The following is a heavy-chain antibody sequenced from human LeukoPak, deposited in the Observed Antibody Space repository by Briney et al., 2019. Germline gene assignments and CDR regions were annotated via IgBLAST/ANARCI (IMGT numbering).Heavy chain of an antibody. Sequence: ASVKVSCKASGYTFTNYNIHWVRQAPGQGLEWMGWISAYNGNTNYAQKLQGRVTMTTDTSTSTAYMELRSLRSDDTAVYYCARELVVVAATEPAFDYWGQGTLVTVSS. CDR2: ISAYNGNT. CDR3: ARELVVVAATEPAFDY. J-gene: IGHJ4*02. CDR1: GYTFTNYN. D-gene: IGHD2-15*01. V-gene: IGHV1-18*01.